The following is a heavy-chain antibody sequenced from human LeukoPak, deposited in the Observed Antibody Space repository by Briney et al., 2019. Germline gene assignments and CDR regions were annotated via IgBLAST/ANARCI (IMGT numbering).Heavy chain of an antibody. CDR3: ARINTYYDSPFDP. CDR2: IYHSGST. V-gene: IGHV4-30-2*01. D-gene: IGHD3-3*01. Sequence: PSETLSLTCAVSGGSISSGGYSWSWIRQPPGKGLEWIGYIYHSGSTYYNPSLKSRVTISVDRSKNQFSLKLSSVTAADTAVYYCARINTYYDSPFDPWGQGTLVTVSS. J-gene: IGHJ5*02. CDR1: GGSISSGGYS.